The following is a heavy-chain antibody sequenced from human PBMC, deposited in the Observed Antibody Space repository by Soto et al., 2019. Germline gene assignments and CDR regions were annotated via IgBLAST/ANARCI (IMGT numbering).Heavy chain of an antibody. J-gene: IGHJ6*04. CDR3: ARDKVWITIFGVVSIGGGPYYYYGMDV. CDR2: ISSSSSYI. CDR1: GFTFSSYS. D-gene: IGHD3-3*01. V-gene: IGHV3-21*01. Sequence: GGSLRLSCAASGFTFSSYSMNWVRQAPGKGLEWVSSISSSSSYIYYADSVKGRFTISRDNAKNSLYLQMNSLRAEDTAVYYCARDKVWITIFGVVSIGGGPYYYYGMDVWGKGTTVTVPS.